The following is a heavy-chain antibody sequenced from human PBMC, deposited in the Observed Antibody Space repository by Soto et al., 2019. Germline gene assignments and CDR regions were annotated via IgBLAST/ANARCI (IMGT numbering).Heavy chain of an antibody. CDR2: IYYSGST. V-gene: IGHV4-59*08. CDR3: ARLYGYGDYVDY. CDR1: GGSISSYY. J-gene: IGHJ4*02. D-gene: IGHD4-17*01. Sequence: PSETLSLTCTVSGGSISSYYWSWIRQPPGKGLEWIGYIYYSGSTNYNPSLKSRVTISVDTSKNQFSLKLSSVTAADTAVYYCARLYGYGDYVDYRGQGTLVTVSS.